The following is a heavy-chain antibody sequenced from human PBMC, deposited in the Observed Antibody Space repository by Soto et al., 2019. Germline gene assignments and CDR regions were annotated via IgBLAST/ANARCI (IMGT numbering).Heavy chain of an antibody. V-gene: IGHV1-3*01. Sequence: QVQLVQSGAEVKKPGASVKVSCKASGYTFTSYAMHWVRQAPGQRLEWMGWINAGNGNTKYSQKFQGRVTITRDTAANTAYMERSTLRSEETAVYYCAIGEFLSDDDYWGQGTLVTVSS. CDR1: GYTFTSYA. J-gene: IGHJ4*02. CDR2: INAGNGNT. CDR3: AIGEFLSDDDY. D-gene: IGHD1-26*01.